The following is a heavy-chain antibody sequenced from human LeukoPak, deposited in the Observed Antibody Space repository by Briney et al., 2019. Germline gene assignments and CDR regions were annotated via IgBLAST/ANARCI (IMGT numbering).Heavy chain of an antibody. J-gene: IGHJ4*02. D-gene: IGHD2-2*01. CDR3: AKDLPAAVD. Sequence: GGSLRPSCAASGFTFSSYSMSWVRQAPGKGLEWVSFISRDSTDIYHADSVKGRFTISRDNAKNSLYLQMNNLRAEDTAIYYCAKDLPAAVDWGQGTLVTVSS. V-gene: IGHV3-21*01. CDR2: ISRDSTDI. CDR1: GFTFSSYS.